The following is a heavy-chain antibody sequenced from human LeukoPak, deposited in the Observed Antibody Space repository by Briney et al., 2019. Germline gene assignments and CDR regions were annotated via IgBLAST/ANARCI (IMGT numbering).Heavy chain of an antibody. CDR2: ISGSGGTT. CDR1: GGTFTSYA. V-gene: IGHV3-23*01. D-gene: IGHD3-10*01. CDR3: AKDLRRYRYYDSESYQGFHY. Sequence: GGSLRLSCAASGGTFTSYAMSWVRLAPGKGLEWVSAISGSGGTTYYADSVNGRFTTSRHNSKQMVTMQMQSLRVADTAVYYCAKDLRRYRYYDSESYQGFHYWRQGTLVTVSS. J-gene: IGHJ4*02.